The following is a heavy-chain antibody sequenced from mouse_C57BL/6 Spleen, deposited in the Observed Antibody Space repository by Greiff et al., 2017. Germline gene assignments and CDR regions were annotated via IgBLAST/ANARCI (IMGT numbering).Heavy chain of an antibody. CDR2: ISSGGSYT. CDR3: ARDYGGAMDY. V-gene: IGHV5-6*01. J-gene: IGHJ4*01. Sequence: VQLKESGGDLVKPGGSLKLSCAASGFTFSSYGMSWVRQTPDKRLEWVATISSGGSYTYYPDSVKGRFTISRDNAKNTLYLQMSSLKSEDTAMYYCARDYGGAMDYWGQGTSVTVSS. D-gene: IGHD1-1*01. CDR1: GFTFSSYG.